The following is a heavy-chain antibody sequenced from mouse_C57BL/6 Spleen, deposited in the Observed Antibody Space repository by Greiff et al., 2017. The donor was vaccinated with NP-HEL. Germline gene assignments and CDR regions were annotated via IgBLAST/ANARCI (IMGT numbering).Heavy chain of an antibody. D-gene: IGHD1-1*01. J-gene: IGHJ2*01. CDR3: TYMTTVVATDVYFDY. CDR1: GYTFTSYW. CDR2: IYPGNSDT. Sequence: VQLQQSGTVLARPGASVKMSCKTSGYTFTSYWMHWVKQRPGQGLEWIGAIYPGNSDTSYNQKFKGKAKLTAVTSASTAYMELSSLTNEDSAVYYCTYMTTVVATDVYFDYWGQGTTLTVSS. V-gene: IGHV1-5*01.